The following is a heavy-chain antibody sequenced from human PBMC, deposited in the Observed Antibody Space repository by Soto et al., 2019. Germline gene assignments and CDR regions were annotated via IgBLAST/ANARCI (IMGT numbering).Heavy chain of an antibody. V-gene: IGHV1-69*12. Sequence: QVQLVQSGAEVKKPGSSVKVSCKASGGTFSSYAISWVRQAPGQGLEWMGGIIPIFGTANYAQKFQGRVTXNAREXXSTAYMELSRLRSEDTAVYYCARGMTYYYYYGMDVWGQGTTVTVSS. CDR3: ARGMTYYYYYGMDV. J-gene: IGHJ6*02. D-gene: IGHD3-10*01. CDR1: GGTFSSYA. CDR2: IIPIFGTA.